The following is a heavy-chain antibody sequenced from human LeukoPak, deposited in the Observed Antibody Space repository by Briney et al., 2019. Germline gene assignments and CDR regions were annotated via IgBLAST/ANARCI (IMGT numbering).Heavy chain of an antibody. CDR2: IFSSSTYK. CDR1: GFTFNTYS. CDR3: ARDFYDGFALDY. J-gene: IGHJ4*02. D-gene: IGHD2/OR15-2a*01. Sequence: VGSLRLSCAASGFTFNTYSMNWVRQAPGKGPEWVSFIFSSSTYKYYTDSVKGRFTISRDNAKHSLYLQMNSLSAEDTAVYYCARDFYDGFALDYWGQGTLVTVSS. V-gene: IGHV3-21*01.